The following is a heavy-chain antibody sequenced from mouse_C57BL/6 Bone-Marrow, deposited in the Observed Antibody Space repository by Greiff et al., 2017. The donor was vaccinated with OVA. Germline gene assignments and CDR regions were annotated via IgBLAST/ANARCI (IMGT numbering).Heavy chain of an antibody. CDR3: ARDSYYYGSSYRNAMDY. CDR2: IDPSDSET. CDR1: GYTFTSYW. D-gene: IGHD1-1*01. V-gene: IGHV1-52*01. Sequence: VQLQQPGAELVRPGSSVKLSCKASGYTFTSYWMHWVKQRPIQGLEWIGNIDPSDSETRYNQKFKGKATLTVDKSYSTAYMQLSSLTYEDSAVYYGARDSYYYGSSYRNAMDYWGQGTSVTVSS. J-gene: IGHJ4*01.